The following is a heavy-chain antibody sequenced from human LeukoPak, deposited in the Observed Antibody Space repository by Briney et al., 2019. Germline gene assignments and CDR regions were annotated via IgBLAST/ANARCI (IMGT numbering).Heavy chain of an antibody. J-gene: IGHJ4*02. D-gene: IGHD6-19*01. CDR3: ARGGSSGWQANFDY. V-gene: IGHV1-8*02. CDR1: RYTFTSYY. CDR2: MNPNSGNT. Sequence: ASVKVSCKASRYTFTSYYMHWVRQATGQGLEWMGWMNPNSGNTGYAQKFQGRVTMTRNTSISTAYMELSSLRSEDTAVYYCARGGSSGWQANFDYWGQGTLVTVSS.